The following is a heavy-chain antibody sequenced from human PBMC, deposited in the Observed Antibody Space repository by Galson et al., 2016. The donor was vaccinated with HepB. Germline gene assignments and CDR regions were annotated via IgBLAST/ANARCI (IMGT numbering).Heavy chain of an antibody. V-gene: IGHV4-4*02. D-gene: IGHD3-16*01. Sequence: ETLSLTCAVSGGSIISSNWWSWIRQAPGKGLEWIGEIFHSGSTNYNPSLTSRVTISLDKSKNQVSLRLTSVTAADTAVYYCARGGTSADFDNWGQGTLVSVSS. CDR3: ARGGTSADFDN. J-gene: IGHJ4*02. CDR2: IFHSGST. CDR1: GGSIISSNW.